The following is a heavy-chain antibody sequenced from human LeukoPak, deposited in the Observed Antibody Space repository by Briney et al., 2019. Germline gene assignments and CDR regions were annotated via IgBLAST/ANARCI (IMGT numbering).Heavy chain of an antibody. CDR2: ISYDGSNK. CDR1: GFTFHDYA. J-gene: IGHJ4*02. D-gene: IGHD3-9*01. Sequence: SLRLSCAASGFTFHDYATHWVRQAPGKGLEWVAVISYDGSNKYYADSVKGRFTISRDNSKNTLYLQMNSLRAEDTAVYYCAKGKQYYDILTGYYDYWGQGTLVTVSS. V-gene: IGHV3-30*18. CDR3: AKGKQYYDILTGYYDY.